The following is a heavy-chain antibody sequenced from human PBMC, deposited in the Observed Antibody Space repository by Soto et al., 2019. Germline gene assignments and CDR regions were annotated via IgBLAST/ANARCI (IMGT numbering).Heavy chain of an antibody. CDR1: NGSFSGYF. Sequence: QVQLQQWGAGLLKPSETLSLICDVYNGSFSGYFWNWIRQSPGKGLEWIAEISDSGTTIYNPSLKSRVTISQDTSKSQLSLRLTSVTAADTAVYDCARSLPYCDGGNCYSGVNFDYWGQGALVTVSS. CDR3: ARSLPYCDGGNCYSGVNFDY. CDR2: ISDSGTT. V-gene: IGHV4-34*01. J-gene: IGHJ4*02. D-gene: IGHD2-15*01.